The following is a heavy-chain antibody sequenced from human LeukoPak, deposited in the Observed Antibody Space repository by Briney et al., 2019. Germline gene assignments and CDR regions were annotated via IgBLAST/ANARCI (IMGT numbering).Heavy chain of an antibody. D-gene: IGHD3-9*01. Sequence: GGSLRLSCAASGFTFSSYGMHWVRQAPGKGLEWVAVISYDGSNKYYADSVKGRFTISRDNSKNTLYLQMNSLRAEDTAVYYCVKDGGNDFDWLFLSSDAFDIWGQGTMVTVSS. CDR3: VKDGGNDFDWLFLSSDAFDI. CDR1: GFTFSSYG. J-gene: IGHJ3*02. CDR2: ISYDGSNK. V-gene: IGHV3-30*18.